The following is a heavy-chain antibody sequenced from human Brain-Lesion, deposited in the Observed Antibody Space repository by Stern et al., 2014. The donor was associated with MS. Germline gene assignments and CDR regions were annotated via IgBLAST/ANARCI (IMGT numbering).Heavy chain of an antibody. D-gene: IGHD3-10*01. Sequence: VQLVDSGGGLVQPGGSLRLSCAASGFTFSHYWMHWVRQAPGKVLVWVSRVNNDGRRTSYADSVKGRFTMSRDNAKNTMYLQMNSLRVEDTAIYYCARGERWFDSWGQGTLVTVSS. CDR2: VNNDGRRT. V-gene: IGHV3-74*02. CDR1: GFTFSHYW. CDR3: ARGERWFDS. J-gene: IGHJ5*01.